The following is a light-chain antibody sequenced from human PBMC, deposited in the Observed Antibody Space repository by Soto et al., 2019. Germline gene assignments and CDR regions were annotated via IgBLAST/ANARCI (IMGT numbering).Light chain of an antibody. CDR3: QQYNNWPRT. Sequence: IVVTQCPGTLSLSPEEGATLSCMASHSVSSSYLAWYQQKPGQAPRLLIYGASNRATGIPDRFSGSGSGTEFTLTISSLQSEDFAIYSCQQYNNWPRTFGQGTRPEIK. CDR2: GAS. J-gene: IGKJ5*01. CDR1: HSVSSSY. V-gene: IGKV3D-15*01.